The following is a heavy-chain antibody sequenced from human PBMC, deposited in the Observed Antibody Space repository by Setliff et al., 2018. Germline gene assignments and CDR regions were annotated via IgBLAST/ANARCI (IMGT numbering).Heavy chain of an antibody. CDR1: GASVRSHY. J-gene: IGHJ4*02. CDR3: ARDRTYYGSGTYTRYFDY. D-gene: IGHD3-10*01. CDR2: IFYSGDT. V-gene: IGHV4-59*02. Sequence: SETLSLTCTVSGASVRSHYWSWIRQPPGKGLEWIGFIFYSGDTKSNPSLKSRVTMSVDTSKNQFSLKLNSVTAADTAVYYCARDRTYYGSGTYTRYFDYWGQGTLVTVPQ.